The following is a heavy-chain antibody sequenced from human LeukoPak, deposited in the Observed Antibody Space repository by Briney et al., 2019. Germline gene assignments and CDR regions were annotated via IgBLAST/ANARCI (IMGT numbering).Heavy chain of an antibody. CDR2: IYPGDSDT. CDR3: ARVEWGAFRHCDY. D-gene: IGHD1-26*01. J-gene: IGHJ4*02. CDR1: GYSFTSYW. V-gene: IGHV5-51*01. Sequence: GESLKISCKGSGYSFTSYWIGWVRQMPGKGLEWMGIIYPGDSDTRYSQSFQGQVTFSADKSISTAYLQWTSLKASDTAMYYCARVEWGAFRHCDYWGQGTLVTVSS.